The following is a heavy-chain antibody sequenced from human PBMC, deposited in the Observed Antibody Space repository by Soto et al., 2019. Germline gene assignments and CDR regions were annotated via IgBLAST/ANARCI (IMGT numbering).Heavy chain of an antibody. CDR2: IWYDGSNQ. V-gene: IGHV3-33*06. CDR1: GFTFSSYG. D-gene: IGHD4-17*01. CDR3: AKAGTTVVPWFDP. J-gene: IGHJ5*02. Sequence: QVQLVKSGGGVVQPGRSLRLSCAASGFTFSSYGMHWVRQAPGKGLEWVAVIWYDGSNQYYADSVKGRFTISRDNSKNTLYLQMNSLRAEDTAVYYCAKAGTTVVPWFDPWGQGTLVTVSS.